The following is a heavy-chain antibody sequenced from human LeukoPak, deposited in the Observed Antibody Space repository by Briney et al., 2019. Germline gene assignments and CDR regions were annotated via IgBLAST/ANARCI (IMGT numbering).Heavy chain of an antibody. V-gene: IGHV4-39*01. CDR3: ARLTGTYSGPFDF. CDR1: GGSISSSRYF. CDR2: IYYSGST. D-gene: IGHD1-7*01. J-gene: IGHJ4*02. Sequence: SETLSHTCTVSGGSISSSRYFWGWIRQPPGKGLEWIGSIYYSGSTYYHPSLKSRVTISVDTSKNQFSLKLSSVTAADTAVYYCARLTGTYSGPFDFWPQGTLVTVSP.